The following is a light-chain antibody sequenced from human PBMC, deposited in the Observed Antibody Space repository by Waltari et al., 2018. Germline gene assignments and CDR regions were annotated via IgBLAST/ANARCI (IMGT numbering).Light chain of an antibody. CDR1: SSDVGNYDL. CDR3: FSYAVSNTWL. J-gene: IGLJ3*02. CDR2: EGN. Sequence: QSALTQPASVSGSPGQSITISCTGASSDVGNYDLVSWSQHYPGKGPILMIHEGNKRPSGVCDRSFASRAGNAASLTLSGLQAEEWADYYCFSYAVSNTWLFGGGTKLTVL. V-gene: IGLV2-23*01.